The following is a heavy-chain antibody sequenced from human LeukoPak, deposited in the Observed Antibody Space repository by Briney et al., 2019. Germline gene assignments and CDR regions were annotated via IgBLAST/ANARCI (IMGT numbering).Heavy chain of an antibody. J-gene: IGHJ6*03. CDR2: INQEGSEK. CDR1: GFTFSSCW. D-gene: IGHD1-26*01. Sequence: GGSLRLSCAASGFTFSSCWMNWFRQAPGKGLEWVGNINQEGSEKHYVNSVRGRFTISRDNAKNSLYLQMNSLRAEDTAVYYCARRSGSYSPDYYYYYMDVWGKGTTVTISS. V-gene: IGHV3-7*01. CDR3: ARRSGSYSPDYYYYYMDV.